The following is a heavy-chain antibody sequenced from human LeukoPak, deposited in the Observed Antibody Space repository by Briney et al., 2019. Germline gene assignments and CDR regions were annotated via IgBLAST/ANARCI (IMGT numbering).Heavy chain of an antibody. Sequence: GASVKVSCKASGYTFTSYAMNWVRQAPGQGLEWMGWINPYSGGTNYTQKFQGRVTMTRDTSISTAYMELSRLTSDDTAVYYCAALSRDDAFDIWGQGTMVTVSS. CDR2: INPYSGGT. CDR3: AALSRDDAFDI. CDR1: GYTFTSYA. V-gene: IGHV1-2*02. J-gene: IGHJ3*02.